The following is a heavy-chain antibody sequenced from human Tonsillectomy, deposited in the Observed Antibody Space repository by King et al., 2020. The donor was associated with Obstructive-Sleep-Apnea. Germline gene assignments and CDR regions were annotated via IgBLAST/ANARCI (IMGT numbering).Heavy chain of an antibody. V-gene: IGHV3-30*02. CDR3: AKATAAAGTFADY. CDR1: GFRFSSSG. J-gene: IGHJ4*02. Sequence: VQLVESGGGVVQPGGSLRLSCAASGFRFSSSGMHWVRQAPGKGLEWVAFIRYDGSNKYYADSVKGRFTISRDTSKKTLYLQMNSLRAEDTAVFYCAKATAAAGTFADYWGQGTLVTVSS. D-gene: IGHD6-13*01. CDR2: IRYDGSNK.